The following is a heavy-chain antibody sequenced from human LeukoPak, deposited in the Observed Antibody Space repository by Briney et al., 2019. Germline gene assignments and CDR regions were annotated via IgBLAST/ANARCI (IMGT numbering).Heavy chain of an antibody. CDR1: GFTFSSYG. V-gene: IGHV3-30*02. D-gene: IGHD6-19*01. CDR3: AKPLAGYSSGWYPVY. CDR2: IWYDGSNK. J-gene: IGHJ4*02. Sequence: GGSLRLSCAASGFTFSSYGMHWVRQAPGKGLEWVAVIWYDGSNKYYADSVKGRFTISRDNSKNTLYLQMNSLRAEDTAVYYCAKPLAGYSSGWYPVYWGQGTLVTVSS.